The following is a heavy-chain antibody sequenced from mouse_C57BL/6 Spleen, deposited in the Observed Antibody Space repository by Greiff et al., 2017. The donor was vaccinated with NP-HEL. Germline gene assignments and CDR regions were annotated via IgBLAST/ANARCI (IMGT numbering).Heavy chain of an antibody. CDR3: ASYYDYDRAWFAY. CDR2: IYPGDGDT. CDR1: GYAFSSYW. J-gene: IGHJ3*01. V-gene: IGHV1-80*01. Sequence: VQLQQSGAELVKPGASVKISCKASGYAFSSYWMNWVKQRPGKGLEWIGQIYPGDGDTNYNGKFTGKATLTADKSSSTAYMQLSSLTSEDSAVYFCASYYDYDRAWFAYWGQGTLVTVSA. D-gene: IGHD2-4*01.